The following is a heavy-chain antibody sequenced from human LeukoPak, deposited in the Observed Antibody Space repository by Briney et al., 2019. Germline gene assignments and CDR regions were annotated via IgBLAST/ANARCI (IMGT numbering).Heavy chain of an antibody. CDR1: GFTFDDYA. J-gene: IGHJ4*02. V-gene: IGHV3-43D*04. CDR2: ISWDGGST. CDR3: AKGALWFGEAVDY. Sequence: GGSLRLSCAASGFTFDDYAMHWVRQAPGKGLEWVSLISWDGGSTYYADSVKGRFTIPRDNSKNSLYLQMNSLRVEDTALYYCAKGALWFGEAVDYWGQGTLVTVSS. D-gene: IGHD3-10*01.